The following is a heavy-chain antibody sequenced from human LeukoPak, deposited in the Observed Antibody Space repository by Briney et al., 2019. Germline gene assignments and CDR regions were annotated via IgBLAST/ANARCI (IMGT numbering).Heavy chain of an antibody. CDR2: INDGRRT. V-gene: IGHV4-34*01. CDR3: ASYYHDSSGYYQYYFDS. Sequence: PSETLSLTCAVYGESFSGYYWTWIRQPPGKGLEWLGEINDGRRTSCNPSLKSRVTISVDTSKNQFSLKLRSVAAADTAVYYCASYYHDSSGYYQYYFDSWGQGTLVTVSS. J-gene: IGHJ4*02. D-gene: IGHD3-22*01. CDR1: GESFSGYY.